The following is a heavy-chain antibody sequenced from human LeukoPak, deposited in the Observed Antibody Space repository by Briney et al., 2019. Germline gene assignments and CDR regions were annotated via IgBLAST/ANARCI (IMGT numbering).Heavy chain of an antibody. J-gene: IGHJ6*03. D-gene: IGHD2-2*01. CDR2: IIPIFGTG. CDR3: ARDTSSEGVVVVPAARGDYYYMDV. V-gene: IGHV1-69*05. CDR1: GGTFSSYA. Sequence: GAPVKVSCKASGGTFSSYAISWVRQAPGQELEWMGGIIPIFGTGNYAQKFQGRVTITTDESTSTAYMELSSLRSEDTAVYYCARDTSSEGVVVVPAARGDYYYMDVWGKGTTVTVSS.